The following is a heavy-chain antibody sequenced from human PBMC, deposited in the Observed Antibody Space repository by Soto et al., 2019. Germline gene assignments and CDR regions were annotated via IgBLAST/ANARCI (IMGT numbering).Heavy chain of an antibody. J-gene: IGHJ4*02. Sequence: QVQLVESGGGVVQPGRSLRFSCAASGFTFSSYGMHWVRQAPGKGLEWVAVIWYDGSNKYYADSVKGRFTISRDNSKNTLYLQMNSLRAEDTAVYYCAREWTPVAGVDYWGQGTLVTVSS. D-gene: IGHD6-19*01. CDR3: AREWTPVAGVDY. CDR1: GFTFSSYG. CDR2: IWYDGSNK. V-gene: IGHV3-33*01.